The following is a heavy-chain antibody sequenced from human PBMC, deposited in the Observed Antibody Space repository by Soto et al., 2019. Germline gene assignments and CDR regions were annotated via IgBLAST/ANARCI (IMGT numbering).Heavy chain of an antibody. CDR3: ARDDDFDDNGLDY. Sequence: GGSLRLSCAASGFTFSSYWMSWVRQAPGKGLEWVANIKQDGSEKYYVDSVKGRFTISRDNAKNSLYLQMNSLRAEDTAVFYCARDDDFDDNGLDYWGQGTLVTVSS. J-gene: IGHJ4*02. CDR2: IKQDGSEK. D-gene: IGHD4-17*01. V-gene: IGHV3-7*01. CDR1: GFTFSSYW.